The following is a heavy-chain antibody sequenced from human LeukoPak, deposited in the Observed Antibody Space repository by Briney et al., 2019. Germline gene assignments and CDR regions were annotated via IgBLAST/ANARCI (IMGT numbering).Heavy chain of an antibody. J-gene: IGHJ6*02. CDR1: GGTFSSYA. CDR2: VIPIFGTA. CDR3: ARDFLTDIVVVPAASPMDV. V-gene: IGHV1-69*13. Sequence: SVKVSCKAPGGTFSSYAISWVRQAPGQGLEWMGGVIPIFGTANYAQKFQGRVTITADESTSTAYMELSSLRSEDTAVYYCARDFLTDIVVVPAASPMDVWGQGTTVTVSS. D-gene: IGHD2-2*01.